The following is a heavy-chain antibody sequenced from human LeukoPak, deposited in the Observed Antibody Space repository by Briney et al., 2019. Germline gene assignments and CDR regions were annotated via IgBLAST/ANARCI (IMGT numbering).Heavy chain of an antibody. CDR1: GGSISSYY. D-gene: IGHD3-9*01. V-gene: IGHV4-59*01. Sequence: PSETLSLTCTVSGGSISSYYWSWIRQPPGKGLEWIGYIYYSGSTNYNPSLKSRVTISVDTSKNQFSLKLSSVTAADTAVYYCARGPGFEYFDTYYFDYWGQGTLVTVSP. J-gene: IGHJ4*02. CDR3: ARGPGFEYFDTYYFDY. CDR2: IYYSGST.